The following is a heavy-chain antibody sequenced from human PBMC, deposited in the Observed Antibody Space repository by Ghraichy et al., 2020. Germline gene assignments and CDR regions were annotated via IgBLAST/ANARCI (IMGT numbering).Heavy chain of an antibody. CDR3: AFTGYCTNGVCNNDY. J-gene: IGHJ4*02. V-gene: IGHV1-8*01. CDR2: MNPNSGNT. D-gene: IGHD2-8*01. Sequence: GGSLRLSCKASGYTFTSYDINWVRQATGQGLEWMGWMNPNSGNTGYAQKFQGRVTMTRNTSISTAYMELSSLRSEDTAVYYCAFTGYCTNGVCNNDYWGQGTLVTVSS. CDR1: GYTFTSYD.